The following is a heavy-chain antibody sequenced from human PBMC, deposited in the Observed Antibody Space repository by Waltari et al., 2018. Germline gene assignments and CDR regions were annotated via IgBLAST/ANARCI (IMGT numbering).Heavy chain of an antibody. J-gene: IGHJ6*02. Sequence: EAQLSESGGGLVQPGGSLRLSCAASGFPFSTYTMSWVRQAPGKGLEWVSVMGASGLKYSEESVKGRFSISRDNSKNTLYLQMNRLRDEDTAIYYCAKDEGARIAPTYGMDVWGQGTTVTVSS. CDR1: GFPFSTYT. D-gene: IGHD6-13*01. CDR3: AKDEGARIAPTYGMDV. CDR2: MGASGLK. V-gene: IGHV3-23*01.